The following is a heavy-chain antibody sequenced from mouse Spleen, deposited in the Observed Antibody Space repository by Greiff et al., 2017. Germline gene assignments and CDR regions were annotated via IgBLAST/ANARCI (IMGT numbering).Heavy chain of an antibody. J-gene: IGHJ1*03. V-gene: IGHV10-1*01. D-gene: IGHD1-1*01. CDR1: GFSFNTYA. CDR2: IRSKSNNYAT. CDR3: VRHPDYYGSRYFDV. Sequence: EVMLVESGGGLVQPKGSLKLSCAASGFSFNTYAMNWVRQAPGKGLEWVARIRSKSNNYATYYADSVKDRFTISRDDSESMLYLQMNNLKTEDTAMYYCVRHPDYYGSRYFDVWGTGTTVTVSS.